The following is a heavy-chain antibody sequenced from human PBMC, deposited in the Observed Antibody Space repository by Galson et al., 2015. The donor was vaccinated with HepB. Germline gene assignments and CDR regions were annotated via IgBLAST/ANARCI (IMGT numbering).Heavy chain of an antibody. CDR3: ARGGSSTPNHYHYYGMDV. Sequence: SLRLSCAASGFTFSSYDMHWVRQAPGKGLEWVAVIWYDGSNKYYADSVKGRFTISRDNSKNTLYLQMNSLRAEDTAVYYCARGGSSTPNHYHYYGMDVWGQGTTVTVSS. CDR1: GFTFSSYD. J-gene: IGHJ6*02. V-gene: IGHV3-33*01. CDR2: IWYDGSNK. D-gene: IGHD6-13*01.